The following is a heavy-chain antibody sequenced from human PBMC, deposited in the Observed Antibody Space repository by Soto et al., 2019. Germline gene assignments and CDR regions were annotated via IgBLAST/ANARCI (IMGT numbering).Heavy chain of an antibody. J-gene: IGHJ5*02. CDR2: ISSSSSYI. Sequence: EVQLVESGGGLVKPGGSLRLSCAASGFTFSSYSMNWVRQAPGKGLEWVSSISSSSSYIYYADSVKGRFTISRDNAKNSLYLQMNSLRAEDTAVYYCATVTGVGAHWFDPWGQGTLVTVSS. D-gene: IGHD7-27*01. CDR1: GFTFSSYS. V-gene: IGHV3-21*01. CDR3: ATVTGVGAHWFDP.